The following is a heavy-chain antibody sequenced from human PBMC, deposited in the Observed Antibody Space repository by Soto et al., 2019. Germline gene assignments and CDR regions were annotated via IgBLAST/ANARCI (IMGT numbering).Heavy chain of an antibody. V-gene: IGHV4-4*07. J-gene: IGHJ5*02. CDR1: GGSISGYY. D-gene: IGHD6-6*01. CDR3: AKDPLEGGWAARPGSWFDP. Sequence: SETLSLTCSVSGGSISGYYWSWIRQSAGKGLEWIGRIYTTGSTMYNPSLRSRVTMSIDTSKNQFSLRLTSVTAADTAVYYCAKDPLEGGWAARPGSWFDPWGQGCLGTVSA. CDR2: IYTTGST.